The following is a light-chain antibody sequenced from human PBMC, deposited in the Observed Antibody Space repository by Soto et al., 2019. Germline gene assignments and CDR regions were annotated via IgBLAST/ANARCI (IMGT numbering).Light chain of an antibody. J-gene: IGKJ5*01. V-gene: IGKV3-20*01. Sequence: EIVLTQSPGTLSLSPGEGATLFCRASQSVSSAYLAWYQQKPGQAPRLLIYGASSRATGLPDRFSGSGSGTDFTLTISRLEPEDFAVYYCQQYGGSITFGQGTRLE. CDR3: QQYGGSIT. CDR1: QSVSSAY. CDR2: GAS.